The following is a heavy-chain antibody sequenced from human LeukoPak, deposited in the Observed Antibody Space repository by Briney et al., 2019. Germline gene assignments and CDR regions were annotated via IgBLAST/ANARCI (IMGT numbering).Heavy chain of an antibody. CDR3: ARLMTTVVDAFDI. D-gene: IGHD4-23*01. CDR2: IIPIFGTA. V-gene: IGHV1-69*05. Sequence: ASVKVSCKASGGTFSSYAISWVRQAPGQGLEWMGGIIPIFGTANYAQKFQGRVTITTDESTSTAYMELRSLRSDDTAVYYCARLMTTVVDAFDIWGQGTMVTVSS. CDR1: GGTFSSYA. J-gene: IGHJ3*02.